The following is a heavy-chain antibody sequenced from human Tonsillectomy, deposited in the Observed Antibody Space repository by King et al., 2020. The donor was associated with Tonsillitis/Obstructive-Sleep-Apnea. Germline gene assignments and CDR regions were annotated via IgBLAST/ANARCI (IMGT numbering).Heavy chain of an antibody. V-gene: IGHV3-23*04. CDR1: GFTFSDYS. J-gene: IGHJ5*02. CDR3: AKGLDCSSASCYYH. CDR2: ISGSGGAT. Sequence: VQLVESGGGLVQPGGSLRLSCAASGFTFSDYSMIWVRQAPGKGLQWVSAISGSGGATYYADSVKGRFTISRDNSKSTLYLQMTSLRADDTAVDYCAKGLDCSSASCYYHWGQGTLVTVSS. D-gene: IGHD2-2*01.